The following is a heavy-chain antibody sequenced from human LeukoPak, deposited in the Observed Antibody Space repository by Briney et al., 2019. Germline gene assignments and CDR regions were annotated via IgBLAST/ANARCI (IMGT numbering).Heavy chain of an antibody. D-gene: IGHD6-19*01. CDR3: GRDVSAVAGTAWFDP. CDR2: IVYDGSSK. CDR1: GFTFGDYA. V-gene: IGHV3-30*04. Sequence: PGGSLRLSCTASGFTFGDYAMSWVRRAPGKGLEWVGVIVYDGSSKYYADSVKGRFTISRDNSRNTLYLQMNSLKTDDTAVYYCGRDVSAVAGTAWFDPWGQGTLVTVSS. J-gene: IGHJ5*02.